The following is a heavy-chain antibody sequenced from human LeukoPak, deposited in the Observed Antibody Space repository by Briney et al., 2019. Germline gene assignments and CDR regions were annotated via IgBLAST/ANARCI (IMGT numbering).Heavy chain of an antibody. J-gene: IGHJ4*02. V-gene: IGHV3-23*01. CDR3: AKDRQNYYDSSGYGHFDY. CDR1: GFTFSSYW. CDR2: ISGSGGST. D-gene: IGHD3-22*01. Sequence: GGSLRLSCAASGFTFSSYWMSWVRQAPGKGLEWVSGISGSGGSTYYADSVKGRFTISRDNSKNTLYLQMNSLRAEDTAVYYCAKDRQNYYDSSGYGHFDYWGQGTLVTVSS.